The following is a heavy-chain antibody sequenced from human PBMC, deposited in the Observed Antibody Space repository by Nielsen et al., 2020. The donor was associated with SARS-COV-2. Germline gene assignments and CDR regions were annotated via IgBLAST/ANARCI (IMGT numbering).Heavy chain of an antibody. Sequence: SLKISCAASGFTFDDYAMHWVRQAPGKGLEWVSGISWNSGSIGYADSVKGRFTISRDNAKNSLYLQMNSLRAEDTALYYCAKSVAGDYYDSTTWFDYWGQGTLVTVSS. CDR1: GFTFDDYA. J-gene: IGHJ4*02. V-gene: IGHV3-9*01. D-gene: IGHD3-22*01. CDR3: AKSVAGDYYDSTTWFDY. CDR2: ISWNSGSI.